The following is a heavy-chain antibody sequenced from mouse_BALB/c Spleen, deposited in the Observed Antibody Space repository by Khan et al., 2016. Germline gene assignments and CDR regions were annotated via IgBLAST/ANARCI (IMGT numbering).Heavy chain of an antibody. J-gene: IGHJ2*01. V-gene: IGHV3-2*02. Sequence: EVQLQESGPGLVKPSQSLSLTCTVTGYSITSDFAWYWIRQFPGNKLEWMGYISHSGSTSYNPSLKSRFSITRDTSKNQFFLQLNSVTAEDSATYYCARGYYYGKGYFDYWGQGTTLTVSS. CDR1: GYSITSDFA. CDR3: ARGYYYGKGYFDY. CDR2: ISHSGST. D-gene: IGHD1-1*01.